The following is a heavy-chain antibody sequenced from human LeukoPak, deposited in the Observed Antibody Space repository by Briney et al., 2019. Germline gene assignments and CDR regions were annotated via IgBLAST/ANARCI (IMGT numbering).Heavy chain of an antibody. Sequence: PGRSLRLSCAASGFTFDDYAMHWVRQAPGKGLEWVSGISWNSGSIGYADSVKGRFTISRDNAKNSLYLQMNSLRAEDMALYYCAKAQGGSGWYGPNWYFDLWGRGTLVTVSS. CDR1: GFTFDDYA. CDR3: AKAQGGSGWYGPNWYFDL. D-gene: IGHD6-19*01. CDR2: ISWNSGSI. J-gene: IGHJ2*01. V-gene: IGHV3-9*03.